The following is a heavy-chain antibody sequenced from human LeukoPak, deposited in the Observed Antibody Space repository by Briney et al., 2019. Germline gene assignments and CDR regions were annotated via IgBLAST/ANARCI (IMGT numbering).Heavy chain of an antibody. Sequence: SETLSLTCTVSGGSISSYYGSWIRQPPGKGLEWIGYIYYSGSTNYNPSLKSRVTISVDTSKNQFSLKLSSVTAADTAVYYCARGRRRFGELKGFDPWGQGTLVTVSS. CDR2: IYYSGST. CDR3: ARGRRRFGELKGFDP. J-gene: IGHJ5*02. D-gene: IGHD3-10*01. CDR1: GGSISSYY. V-gene: IGHV4-59*08.